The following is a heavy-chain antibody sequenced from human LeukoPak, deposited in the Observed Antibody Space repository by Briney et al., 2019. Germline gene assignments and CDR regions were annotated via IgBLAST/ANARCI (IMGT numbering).Heavy chain of an antibody. V-gene: IGHV5-51*01. CDR1: GYSFTNSW. J-gene: IGHJ4*02. CDR2: IYPADSDT. CDR3: ARRYYYGSGGYYDY. Sequence: GESLKISCKGSGYSFTNSWIGWVRQMPGKGLEWMGIIYPADSDTRYSASFQGQVTISADKSISTAYLQWSSLKASDTAIYYCARRYYYGSGGYYDYWGQGTLVTVSS. D-gene: IGHD3-10*01.